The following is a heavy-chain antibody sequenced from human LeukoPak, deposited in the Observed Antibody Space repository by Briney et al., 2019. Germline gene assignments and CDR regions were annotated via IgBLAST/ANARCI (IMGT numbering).Heavy chain of an antibody. V-gene: IGHV1-2*06. CDR2: INLNSGGT. Sequence: ASVKVSCKASGYTFTGYYMHWVRQAPGQGLEWMGRINLNSGGTNYAQKFQGRVTMTRDTSISTAYVELSRLRSDDTAVYYCAREEGTWIQLWLLANGAFDIWGQGTMVTVSS. CDR3: AREEGTWIQLWLLANGAFDI. D-gene: IGHD5-18*01. J-gene: IGHJ3*02. CDR1: GYTFTGYY.